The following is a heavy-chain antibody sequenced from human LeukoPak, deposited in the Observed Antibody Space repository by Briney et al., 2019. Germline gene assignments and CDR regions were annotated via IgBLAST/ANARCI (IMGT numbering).Heavy chain of an antibody. D-gene: IGHD5-12*01. J-gene: IGHJ4*02. Sequence: ASVKVSCKASGYTFTIYDINWVRQATGQGLEWMRWMNPNSGNTGYAQKFQGRVTMTRNTSISTAYMELSSLRSEDTAVYYCARDGGYSGYDYFDYWGQGTLVTVSS. CDR1: GYTFTIYD. CDR2: MNPNSGNT. CDR3: ARDGGYSGYDYFDY. V-gene: IGHV1-8*01.